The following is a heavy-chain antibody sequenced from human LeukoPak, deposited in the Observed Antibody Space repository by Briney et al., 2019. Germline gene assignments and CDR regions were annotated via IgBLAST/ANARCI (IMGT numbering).Heavy chain of an antibody. D-gene: IGHD1-26*01. CDR3: ARDLLGNSGSYLRHPNGPPFDY. CDR1: GFTFSSYE. Sequence: PGGSLRLSCAASGFTFSSYEMNWVRQAPGKGLEWVSYISSSGSTIYYADTVKGRFTISRDNAKNTLYLQMNSLRAEDTAVYYCARDLLGNSGSYLRHPNGPPFDYWGQGTLVTVSS. V-gene: IGHV3-48*03. CDR2: ISSSGSTI. J-gene: IGHJ4*02.